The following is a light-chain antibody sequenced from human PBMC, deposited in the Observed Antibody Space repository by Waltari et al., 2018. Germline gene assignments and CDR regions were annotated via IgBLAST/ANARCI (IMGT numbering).Light chain of an antibody. V-gene: IGLV2-14*03. CDR3: GTSTTTRNHV. J-gene: IGLJ1*01. CDR1: SRDVGGYNF. CDR2: GVS. Sequence: QSALTQPASVSGSPGQSITISCTGTSRDVGGYNFVSWYQQHPGKAPKLMIYGVSNRPSGVSSRFSGSKSGNTASLTISGLQAEDEADYYCGTSTTTRNHVFGTGTKVTVL.